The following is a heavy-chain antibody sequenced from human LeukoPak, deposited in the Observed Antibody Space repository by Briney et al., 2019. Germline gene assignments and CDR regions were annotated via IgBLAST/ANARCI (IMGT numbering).Heavy chain of an antibody. CDR1: GGSISSGGYY. J-gene: IGHJ5*02. CDR2: IYHSGST. D-gene: IGHD3-10*01. Sequence: SETLSLTCTVSGGSISSGGYYWSWIRQPPGKGLEWIGYIYHSGSTYYNPSLKSRVTISVDRSKNQFSLKLSSVTAADTAVYYCARDSGNWFNPWGQGTLVTVSS. CDR3: ARDSGNWFNP. V-gene: IGHV4-30-2*01.